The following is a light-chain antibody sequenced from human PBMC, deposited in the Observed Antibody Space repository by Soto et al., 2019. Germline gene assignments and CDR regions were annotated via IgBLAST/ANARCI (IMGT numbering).Light chain of an antibody. CDR2: EVS. Sequence: QSALTQPASVSGSPGQSITISCTGTSSDIGAYKYVPWYQQHPGKAPKLILYEVSNRPSGVSNRFSGFKSGNTASLTITGLQADDEADYYCNSYTSSSALYVFGTGTKLTVL. J-gene: IGLJ1*01. CDR1: SSDIGAYKY. V-gene: IGLV2-14*01. CDR3: NSYTSSSALYV.